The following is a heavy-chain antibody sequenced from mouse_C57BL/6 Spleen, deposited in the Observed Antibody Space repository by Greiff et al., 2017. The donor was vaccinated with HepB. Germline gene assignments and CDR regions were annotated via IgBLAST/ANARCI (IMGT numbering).Heavy chain of an antibody. CDR3: ARWGGYAMDY. V-gene: IGHV1-26*01. Sequence: VHVKQSGPELVKPGASVKISCKASGYTFTDYYMNWVKQSHGKSLEWIGDINPNNGGTSYNQKFKGKATLTVDKSSSTAYMELRSLTSEDSAVYYCARWGGYAMDYWGQGTSVTVSS. CDR1: GYTFTDYY. CDR2: INPNNGGT. J-gene: IGHJ4*01.